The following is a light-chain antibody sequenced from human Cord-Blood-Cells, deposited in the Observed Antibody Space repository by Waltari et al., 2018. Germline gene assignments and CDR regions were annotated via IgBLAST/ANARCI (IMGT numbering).Light chain of an antibody. V-gene: IGKV3-20*01. CDR1: QSVSSSY. CDR3: QQYGSSPPWT. CDR2: GAS. J-gene: IGKJ1*01. Sequence: GERATLSCRASQSVSSSYLAWYQQKPGQAPRLLIYGASSRATGIPDRFSGSGSGTDFTLTISRLEPEDFAVYYCQQYGSSPPWTFGQGTKVEIK.